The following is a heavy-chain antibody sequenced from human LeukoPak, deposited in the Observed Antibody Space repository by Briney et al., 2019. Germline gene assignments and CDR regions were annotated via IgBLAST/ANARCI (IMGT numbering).Heavy chain of an antibody. V-gene: IGHV3-48*03. CDR1: GFTFSNYH. CDR2: ISSSGDTI. Sequence: PGGSLRLSCAASGFTFSNYHMNWVRQPPGKGLEWVAYISSSGDTIYYAASVKGRFTISRDNVQNSLSLQMNSVGGEDKSVYYCTSLWEVPGPDFWGQGTLVTVSS. CDR3: TSLWEVPGPDF. D-gene: IGHD1-26*01. J-gene: IGHJ4*02.